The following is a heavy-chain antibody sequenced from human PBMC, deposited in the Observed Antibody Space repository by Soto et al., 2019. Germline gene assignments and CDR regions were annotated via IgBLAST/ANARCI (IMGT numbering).Heavy chain of an antibody. CDR3: ARTLYGDNVGY. V-gene: IGHV1-8*01. Sequence: QVQLVQSGAEVKKPGASVKVSCKASGYTFTSYDINWVRQATGQGREWMGWMNPNSGNTGYAQKFQGRVTMTRNTSLSTSYMELSSMRSEYTAVDYCARTLYGDNVGYWGQGTLVTFSS. J-gene: IGHJ4*02. CDR2: MNPNSGNT. CDR1: GYTFTSYD. D-gene: IGHD4-17*01.